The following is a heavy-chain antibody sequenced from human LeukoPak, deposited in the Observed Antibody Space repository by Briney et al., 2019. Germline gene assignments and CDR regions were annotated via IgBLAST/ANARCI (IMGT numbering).Heavy chain of an antibody. D-gene: IGHD3-22*01. CDR1: GGTFSGYA. V-gene: IGHV1-69*13. J-gene: IGHJ4*02. Sequence: SVKVSCKASGGTFSGYAISWVRQAPGQGLEWMGGIIPIFGTANYAQKFQGRVTITADESTSTAYMELSSLRSEDTAVYYCARSYYYDSSAPFDYWGQGTLVTVSS. CDR2: IIPIFGTA. CDR3: ARSYYYDSSAPFDY.